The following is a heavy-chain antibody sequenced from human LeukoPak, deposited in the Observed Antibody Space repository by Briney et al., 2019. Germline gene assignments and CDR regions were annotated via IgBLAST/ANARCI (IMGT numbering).Heavy chain of an antibody. CDR3: ARERRPTYYDFWSGYYI. CDR1: GGSFSGYY. V-gene: IGHV4-34*01. D-gene: IGHD3-3*01. Sequence: PSETLSLTCAVYGGSFSGYYWSWIRQPPGKGLEWIGEINHSGSTNYNPSLKSRVIISVDTSKNQFSLKLSSVTAADTAVYYCARERRPTYYDFWSGYYIWGQGTLVTVSS. CDR2: INHSGST. J-gene: IGHJ4*02.